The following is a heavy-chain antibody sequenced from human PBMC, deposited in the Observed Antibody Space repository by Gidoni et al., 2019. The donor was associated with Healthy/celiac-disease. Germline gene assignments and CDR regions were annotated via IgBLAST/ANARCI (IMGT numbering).Heavy chain of an antibody. D-gene: IGHD6-19*01. CDR1: GGSISSGSYY. CDR2: IYTSVST. V-gene: IGHV4-61*02. Sequence: QVQLQESGPGLVKPSQTLSLPCTVSGGSISSGSYYWRWIRQPAGKGLEWIGRIYTSVSTNYNPSLKSRVTISVDTSKNQLSLKLSSVTAADTAVYYCARLWAASGWYGFDYWGQGTLVTVSS. J-gene: IGHJ4*02. CDR3: ARLWAASGWYGFDY.